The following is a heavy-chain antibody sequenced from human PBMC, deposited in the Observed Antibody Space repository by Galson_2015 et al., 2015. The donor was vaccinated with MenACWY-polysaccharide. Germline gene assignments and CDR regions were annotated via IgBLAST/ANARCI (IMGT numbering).Heavy chain of an antibody. Sequence: SLRLSCAASGFTFSSYSMNWVRQAPGKGLEWVSSISSSNSYIYYADSVKGRFTISRDNAKNSLYLQMNSLRAEDTAVYYCATRDGDNWSYVSAFDIWGQGTMVTVSS. V-gene: IGHV3-21*01. D-gene: IGHD1-7*01. CDR2: ISSSNSYI. CDR3: ATRDGDNWSYVSAFDI. CDR1: GFTFSSYS. J-gene: IGHJ3*02.